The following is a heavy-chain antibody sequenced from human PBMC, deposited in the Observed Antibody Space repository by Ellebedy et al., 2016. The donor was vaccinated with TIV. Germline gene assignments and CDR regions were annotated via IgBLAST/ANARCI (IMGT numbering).Heavy chain of an antibody. D-gene: IGHD6-13*01. Sequence: GGSLRLXXAASGFTFSSYAMSWVRQAPGKGLEWVSAISGSGGSTYYADSVKGRFTISRDNSKNTLYLQMNSLRAEDTAVYYCAKGVVWIAAAGYGMDVWGQGTTVTVSS. CDR3: AKGVVWIAAAGYGMDV. J-gene: IGHJ6*02. CDR2: ISGSGGST. CDR1: GFTFSSYA. V-gene: IGHV3-23*01.